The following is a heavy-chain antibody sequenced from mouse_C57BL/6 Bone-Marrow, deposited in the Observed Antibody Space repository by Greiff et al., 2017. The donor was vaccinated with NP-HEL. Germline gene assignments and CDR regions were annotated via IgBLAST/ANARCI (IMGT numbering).Heavy chain of an antibody. CDR2: IDPSDSYT. Sequence: QVQLQQPGAELVMPGASVKLSCKASGYTFTSYWMHWVKQRPGQGLEWIGEIDPSDSYTNYNQKFKGKSTLTVDKSSSTDYMQLSSLTSEDSAVYYCASGGLRRNYAMDYWGQGTSVTVSS. CDR1: GYTFTSYW. CDR3: ASGGLRRNYAMDY. J-gene: IGHJ4*01. D-gene: IGHD2-2*01. V-gene: IGHV1-69*01.